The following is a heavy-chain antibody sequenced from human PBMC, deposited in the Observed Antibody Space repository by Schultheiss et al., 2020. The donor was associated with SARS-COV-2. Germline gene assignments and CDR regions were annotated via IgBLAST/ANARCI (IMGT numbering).Heavy chain of an antibody. Sequence: GGSLRLSCAASGFTFSSYGMHWVRQAPGKGLEWVAVMSYDGSNKYYADSVKGRFTISRDNSKNTLYLQMNSLRAEDTAVYYCAKGRVAGRYYYYGMDVWGQGTTVTVSS. J-gene: IGHJ6*02. CDR3: AKGRVAGRYYYYGMDV. CDR1: GFTFSSYG. CDR2: MSYDGSNK. D-gene: IGHD6-19*01. V-gene: IGHV3-30*18.